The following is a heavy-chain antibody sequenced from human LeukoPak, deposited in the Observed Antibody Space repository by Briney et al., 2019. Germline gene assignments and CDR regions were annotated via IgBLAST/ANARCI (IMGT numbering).Heavy chain of an antibody. CDR1: GGSVTSGYCY. Sequence: SETLSLTCTVSGGSVTSGYCYWTWIRQYPGKGLEWIGYIHPSGITDYNPSLESRVTMSLDASQNQFSLKLTSVTAADTAIYYCSRGQDAFKTGYWGQGTLVTVSS. D-gene: IGHD5-24*01. V-gene: IGHV4-31*03. CDR2: IHPSGIT. J-gene: IGHJ4*02. CDR3: SRGQDAFKTGY.